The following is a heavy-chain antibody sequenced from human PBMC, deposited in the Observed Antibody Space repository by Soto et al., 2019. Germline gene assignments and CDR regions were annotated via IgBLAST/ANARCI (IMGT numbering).Heavy chain of an antibody. J-gene: IGHJ4*02. CDR3: AKNTFFDY. Sequence: AGGSLRLSCAASGFTFSSYAMSWVRQAPGKGLEWVSGVSGSGGNTYYADSVKGRFTISRDNSKNTLYLQMNSLRAEDTAIYYCAKNTFFDYWGQGTLVTVSS. V-gene: IGHV3-23*01. CDR2: VSGSGGNT. CDR1: GFTFSSYA.